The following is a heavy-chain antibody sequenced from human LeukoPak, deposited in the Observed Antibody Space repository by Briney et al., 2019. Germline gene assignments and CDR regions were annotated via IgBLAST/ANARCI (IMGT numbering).Heavy chain of an antibody. J-gene: IGHJ4*02. V-gene: IGHV3-21*01. D-gene: IGHD2-8*02. Sequence: GRSLRLSCAASGFTFRSYSMNWVRQAPGKGLEWVSFISSGSTYIFYADSVKGRFTISRDNAENSLSLQMNSLRAEDTAVYYCARDLVYWGQGTLVTVSS. CDR1: GFTFRSYS. CDR2: ISSGSTYI. CDR3: ARDLVY.